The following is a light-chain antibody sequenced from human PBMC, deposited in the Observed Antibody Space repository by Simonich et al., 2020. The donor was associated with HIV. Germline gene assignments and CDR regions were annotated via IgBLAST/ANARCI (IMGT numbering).Light chain of an antibody. CDR3: QQYNSYPYI. CDR1: QSISTW. V-gene: IGKV1-5*03. Sequence: DIQMTQSPSTLSASVGDRVTITCRASQSISTWLAWYQQKPVKAPKLLSYESSSLESVVPSRFSGSGSGTLFTLTISSLQPDDFATYYCQQYNSYPYIFGQGTKLEIK. CDR2: ESS. J-gene: IGKJ2*01.